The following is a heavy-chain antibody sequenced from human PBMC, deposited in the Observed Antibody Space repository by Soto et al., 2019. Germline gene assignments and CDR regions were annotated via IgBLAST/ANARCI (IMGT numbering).Heavy chain of an antibody. CDR2: IYSGGST. Sequence: EVQLVESGGGLVQPGGSLRLSCAASGFTVSSNYMSWVRQAPGEGLEWVSVIYSGGSTYYADSVKGRFTISRDNSKNTLYLQMNSLRAEDTAVYYCARDMVRGLYPEYFQHWGQGTLVTVSS. V-gene: IGHV3-66*01. J-gene: IGHJ1*01. CDR1: GFTVSSNY. D-gene: IGHD3-10*01. CDR3: ARDMVRGLYPEYFQH.